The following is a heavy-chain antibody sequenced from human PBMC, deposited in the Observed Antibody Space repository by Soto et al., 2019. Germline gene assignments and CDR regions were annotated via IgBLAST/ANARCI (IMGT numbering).Heavy chain of an antibody. CDR2: IPQDGVDG. J-gene: IGHJ6*02. D-gene: IGHD2-21*02. CDR3: ARDHLILPAHDFFYGSDV. Sequence: LRLSCEVSGFTFSMYSMSWVRQSPGKGLEWVAKIPQDGVDGHYADSVKGRCTISRDNGKNSLYLQLNNLRAEDAAVYYCARDHLILPAHDFFYGSDVWGRGAT. V-gene: IGHV3-7*03. CDR1: GFTFSMYS.